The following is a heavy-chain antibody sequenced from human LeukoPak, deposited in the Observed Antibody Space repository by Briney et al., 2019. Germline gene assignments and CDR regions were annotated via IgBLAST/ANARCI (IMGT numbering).Heavy chain of an antibody. V-gene: IGHV4-4*07. Sequence: SETLSLTCTVSGGSISSYYWSWVRQPAGKGLEWIGRIYTSGSTNYNPSLKSRVTISVDTSKNQFSLKLSSVTAADTAVYYCASGAVDDAFDIWGQGTMVTVSS. D-gene: IGHD6-19*01. CDR1: GGSISSYY. CDR3: ASGAVDDAFDI. CDR2: IYTSGST. J-gene: IGHJ3*02.